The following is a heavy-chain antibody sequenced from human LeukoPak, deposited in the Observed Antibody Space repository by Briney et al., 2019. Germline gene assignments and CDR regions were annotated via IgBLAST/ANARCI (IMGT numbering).Heavy chain of an antibody. V-gene: IGHV3-23*01. Sequence: GGSLRLSCAASGFTFSSYAMSWVRQAPGKGLEWVSAISGSGGSTYYADSVKGRFTISRDNSKNTLYLQMNSLRAEDTAVYCCAKDYDSSGYYYGDWGQGTLVTVSS. CDR2: ISGSGGST. CDR1: GFTFSSYA. D-gene: IGHD3-22*01. CDR3: AKDYDSSGYYYGD. J-gene: IGHJ4*02.